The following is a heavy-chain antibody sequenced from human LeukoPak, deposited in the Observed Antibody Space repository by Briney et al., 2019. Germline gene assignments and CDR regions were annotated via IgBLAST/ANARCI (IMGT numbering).Heavy chain of an antibody. Sequence: GGSLRLSCAASGFTFSNAWMNWVRQAPGKGLEWVGRIKSKSDGGTTDYAASVKGRFTFSRDDSENTLYLQMDSLKAEDTAVHYCTTMPLGYCSSATCYAYFDYWGQGTLVTVSS. J-gene: IGHJ4*02. V-gene: IGHV3-15*01. D-gene: IGHD2-2*01. CDR3: TTMPLGYCSSATCYAYFDY. CDR1: GFTFSNAW. CDR2: IKSKSDGGTT.